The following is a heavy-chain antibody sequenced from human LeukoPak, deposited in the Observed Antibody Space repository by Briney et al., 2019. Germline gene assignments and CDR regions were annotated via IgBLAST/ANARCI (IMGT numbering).Heavy chain of an antibody. Sequence: WGSLRLSCAAYGFTFSSYAMSWVRQAPGKGLEWVSAISGSGGSTYYADSVKGRFTISRDNSKNTLYLQMNSLRAEDTAVYYCAKVVFVGYTGEDLFDYWGQGTLVTVSS. D-gene: IGHD5-12*01. V-gene: IGHV3-23*01. CDR3: AKVVFVGYTGEDLFDY. CDR2: ISGSGGST. CDR1: GFTFSSYA. J-gene: IGHJ4*02.